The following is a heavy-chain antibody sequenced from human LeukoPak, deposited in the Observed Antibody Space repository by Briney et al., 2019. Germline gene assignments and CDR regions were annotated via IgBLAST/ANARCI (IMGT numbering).Heavy chain of an antibody. Sequence: GGSLRLSCAASGFPFSDHEMNWVRQAPGKGLEWVSYINSSGSDKYYPDSVKGRFTISRDNAKNSVYLQMNSLRAEDTAVYHCARRTSGAFAIWGQGTKVTVSS. J-gene: IGHJ3*02. CDR1: GFPFSDHE. V-gene: IGHV3-48*03. CDR2: INSSGSDK. CDR3: ARRTSGAFAI.